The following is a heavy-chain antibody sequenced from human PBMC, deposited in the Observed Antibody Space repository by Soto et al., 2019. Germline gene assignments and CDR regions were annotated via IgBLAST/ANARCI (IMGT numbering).Heavy chain of an antibody. CDR3: ARVTVTTFSEYYYYYGMDV. CDR2: IYHSGST. D-gene: IGHD4-17*01. CDR1: GGSTSSSNW. J-gene: IGHJ6*02. V-gene: IGHV4-4*02. Sequence: SETLSLTCAVSGGSTSSSNWWSWVRQPPGKGLEWIGEIYHSGSTNYNPSLKSRVTISVDKSKNQFSLKLSSVTAADTAVYYCARVTVTTFSEYYYYYGMDVWGQGTTVTVSS.